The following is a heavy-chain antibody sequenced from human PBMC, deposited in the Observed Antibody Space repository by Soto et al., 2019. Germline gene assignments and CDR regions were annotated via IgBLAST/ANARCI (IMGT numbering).Heavy chain of an antibody. CDR1: GFTVSSNY. D-gene: IGHD3-9*01. V-gene: IGHV3-66*01. CDR3: AGTELRYFDWSPYYFDY. J-gene: IGHJ4*02. Sequence: PGGSLRLSCAASGFTVSSNYMSWVRQAPGKGLGWVSVIYSGGSTYYADSVKGRFTISRDNSKNTLYLQMNSLRAEDTAVYYCAGTELRYFDWSPYYFDYWGQGTLVTVSS. CDR2: IYSGGST.